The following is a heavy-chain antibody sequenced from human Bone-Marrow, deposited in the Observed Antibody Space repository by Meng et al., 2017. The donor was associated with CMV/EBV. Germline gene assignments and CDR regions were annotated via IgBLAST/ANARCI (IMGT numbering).Heavy chain of an antibody. Sequence: LSLTCAASGFTFSSYAMSWVRQAPGKGLEWVSVIYSGGSSTYYADSVKGRFTISRDNAKNSLYLQMNSLRAEDTAVYYCARVNRGYDWASYYYGMDVWDQGTTVTVSS. CDR2: IYSGGSST. CDR1: GFTFSSYA. CDR3: ARVNRGYDWASYYYGMDV. J-gene: IGHJ6*02. V-gene: IGHV3-23*03. D-gene: IGHD5-12*01.